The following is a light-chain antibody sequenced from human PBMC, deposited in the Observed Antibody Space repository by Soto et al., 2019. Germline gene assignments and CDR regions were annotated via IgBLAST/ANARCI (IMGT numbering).Light chain of an antibody. Sequence: QSALTQPASVSGSPGQSITISCTGTSGDVGGYNYVSWYQQHPGKAPKLIIYEVSNRPSGVSNRFSGSKSGNTASLTVSGLQAEDEADYYCSSYSSVTTLWVFGGGTKLTVL. V-gene: IGLV2-14*01. CDR1: SGDVGGYNY. J-gene: IGLJ3*02. CDR2: EVS. CDR3: SSYSSVTTLWV.